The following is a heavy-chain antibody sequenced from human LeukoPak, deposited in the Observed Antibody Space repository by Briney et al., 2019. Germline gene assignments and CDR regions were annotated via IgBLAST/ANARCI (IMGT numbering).Heavy chain of an antibody. CDR3: ASEQDDFWSGYSGGAFDI. Sequence: SETLSLTCTVSGGSISSGGYYWSWIRQHPGKGLEWIGYIYYSGSTYYNPSLKSRVTISVDTSKNQFSLKLSSVTAADTAVYYCASEQDDFWSGYSGGAFDIWGQGTMVTVSS. CDR2: IYYSGST. V-gene: IGHV4-31*03. J-gene: IGHJ3*02. CDR1: GGSISSGGYY. D-gene: IGHD3-3*01.